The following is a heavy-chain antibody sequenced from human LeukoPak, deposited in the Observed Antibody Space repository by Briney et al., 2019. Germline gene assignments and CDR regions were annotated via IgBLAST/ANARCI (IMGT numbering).Heavy chain of an antibody. CDR1: GYSCTGYY. CDR2: INPNSDGT. Sequence: ASVKVSCKACGYSCTGYYMHWVRQATGQGLEWMGWINPNSDGTNYAQKFQGRVTMTRDTSISTAYMELSRLKSDDTAVYYCARGWNYYDSSGSSFDPWGQGALVTVSS. D-gene: IGHD3-22*01. V-gene: IGHV1-2*02. CDR3: ARGWNYYDSSGSSFDP. J-gene: IGHJ5*02.